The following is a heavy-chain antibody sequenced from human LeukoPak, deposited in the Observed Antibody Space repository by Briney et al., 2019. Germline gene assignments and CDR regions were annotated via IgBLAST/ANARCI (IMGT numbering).Heavy chain of an antibody. CDR1: GYTFTSYG. CDR3: ARDQVVTYYYYYMDV. D-gene: IGHD4-23*01. Sequence: ASVKVSCKASGYTFTSYGISWVRQAPGQGLEWMGWISAYNGNTNYAQKLQGRVTMTTDTSTSTAYMELRSLRSDDTAVYYCARDQVVTYYYYYMDVWGKGTTVTVSS. J-gene: IGHJ6*03. V-gene: IGHV1-18*01. CDR2: ISAYNGNT.